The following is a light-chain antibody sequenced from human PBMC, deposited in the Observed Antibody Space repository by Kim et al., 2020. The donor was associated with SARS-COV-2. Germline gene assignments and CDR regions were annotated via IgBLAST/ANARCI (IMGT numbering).Light chain of an antibody. Sequence: SSELTQDPAVSVALGQTVRITCQGDSLRSYYASWYQQKPGQAPLLVIYGKNNRPSGIPDRFSGSSSGNTASLTITGAQAEDEADYYCNSRDSSGNRLVFG. CDR2: GKN. J-gene: IGLJ2*01. V-gene: IGLV3-19*01. CDR1: SLRSYY. CDR3: NSRDSSGNRLV.